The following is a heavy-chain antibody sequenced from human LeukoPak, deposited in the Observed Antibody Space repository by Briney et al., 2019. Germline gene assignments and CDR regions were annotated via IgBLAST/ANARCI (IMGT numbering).Heavy chain of an antibody. Sequence: GGSLRLSCAASGFTFSNAWMSWVRQAPGKGLEWDGRIKSKTDGGTTDYAAPVKGRFTISRDDSKNTLYLQMNSLKTEDTAVYYCTTPSYYDFWSGYYLSGYWGQGTLVTVSS. J-gene: IGHJ4*02. CDR2: IKSKTDGGTT. CDR3: TTPSYYDFWSGYYLSGY. D-gene: IGHD3-3*01. V-gene: IGHV3-15*01. CDR1: GFTFSNAW.